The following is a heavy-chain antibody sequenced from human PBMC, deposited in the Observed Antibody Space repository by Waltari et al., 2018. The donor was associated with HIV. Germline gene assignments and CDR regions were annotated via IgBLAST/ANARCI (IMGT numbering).Heavy chain of an antibody. CDR3: ARRNGYYFDF. CDR2: IYPVDSDV. Sequence: EVQLVQSGAEVKKPGESLRISCETSGYTFYVYWIVWLRQMPGKGLEWMGTIYPVDSDVRYNPSVRGQVTFSTDKSINTAYLQWSSLRASDTAMYYCARRNGYYFDFWGQGTLVTVTS. V-gene: IGHV5-51*03. J-gene: IGHJ4*02. CDR1: GYTFYVYW. D-gene: IGHD5-12*01.